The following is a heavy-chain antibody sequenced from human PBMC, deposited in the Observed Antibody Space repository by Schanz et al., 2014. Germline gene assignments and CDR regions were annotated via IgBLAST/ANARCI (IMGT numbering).Heavy chain of an antibody. D-gene: IGHD6-19*01. Sequence: QVQLVQSGAEVKKPGASVKVSCKASGYTTFTDYYIHWVRQAPGQGLEWMGWINPNSGDTNYAQKFQGWVTMTRDTSISTAYMEVSRLKSDDTAVYYCARLSVAGRPHVNYWYVDLWGRGTLVTVSS. CDR1: GYTTFTDYY. CDR3: ARLSVAGRPHVNYWYVDL. J-gene: IGHJ2*01. V-gene: IGHV1-2*04. CDR2: INPNSGDT.